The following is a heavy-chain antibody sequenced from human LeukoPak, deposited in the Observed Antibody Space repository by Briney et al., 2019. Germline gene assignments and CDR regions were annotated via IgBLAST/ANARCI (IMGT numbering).Heavy chain of an antibody. CDR1: GFTFSSYA. CDR2: ISGSGGST. D-gene: IGHD3-10*01. V-gene: IGHV3-23*01. Sequence: GGSLRLSCAASGFTFSSYAMSWVRQAPGKGLEWVSAISGSGGSTHYADSVKGRFTISRDNSKNTLYLQMNSLRAEDTAIYYCAKGQFGGDYYHGMDVWGQGTTVTVSS. CDR3: AKGQFGGDYYHGMDV. J-gene: IGHJ6*02.